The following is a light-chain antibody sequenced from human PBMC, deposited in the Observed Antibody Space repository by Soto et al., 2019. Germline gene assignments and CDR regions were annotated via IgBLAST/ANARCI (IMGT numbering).Light chain of an antibody. CDR3: QQYYSYPCT. CDR1: QDIHIY. J-gene: IGKJ2*02. CDR2: GAS. V-gene: IGKV1-8*01. Sequence: AIRMTQSPPSMSASTGDGVNITCRASQDIHIYLAWYQQKPGGAPKVLISGASTLQSGVPSRFSGSGSGTEFALTIRSLQAEDFATYYCQQYYSYPCTFGQGTKLEIK.